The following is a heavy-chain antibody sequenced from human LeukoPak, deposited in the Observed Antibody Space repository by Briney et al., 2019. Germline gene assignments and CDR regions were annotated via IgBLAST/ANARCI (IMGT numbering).Heavy chain of an antibody. CDR3: ATQSYGLFEY. CDR1: GFTFSSYW. D-gene: IGHD3-10*01. CDR2: INSDGSST. J-gene: IGHJ4*02. Sequence: GGSLRLSCAASGFTFSSYWMHWVRQAPGKGLVWVSRINSDGSSTSYADSVKGRFTISRDNAKNSLFLQMNSLRAEDTAVYYCATQSYGLFEYWGQGTLVTFSS. V-gene: IGHV3-74*01.